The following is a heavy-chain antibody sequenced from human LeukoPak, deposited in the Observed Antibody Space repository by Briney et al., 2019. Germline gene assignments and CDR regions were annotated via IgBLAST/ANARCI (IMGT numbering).Heavy chain of an antibody. Sequence: SETLSLTCTVSGGSISSSSYYWGWIRQPPGKGLEWIGSIYYSGSTYYNPSLKSRVTISVDTSKNQFSLKLSSVTAADTAVYYRARHYRGWYFDYWGQGTLVTVSS. CDR1: GGSISSSSYY. CDR2: IYYSGST. V-gene: IGHV4-39*01. D-gene: IGHD6-19*01. CDR3: ARHYRGWYFDY. J-gene: IGHJ4*02.